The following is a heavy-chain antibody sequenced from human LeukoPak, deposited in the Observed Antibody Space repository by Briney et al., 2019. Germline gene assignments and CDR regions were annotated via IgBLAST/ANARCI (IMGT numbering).Heavy chain of an antibody. CDR1: GFTFDDYA. Sequence: GGTLSLFCPASGFTFDDYAMQWVRQAPGKGLEWVSLISGDGGSNYYPDSVKRRFTNSRDNSKNSLYLQMNSLRTEDAALYYCAKDMAPVTTVGYYYYYCGMDVGGQGTAVTVSS. CDR3: AKDMAPVTTVGYYYYYCGMDV. D-gene: IGHD4-17*01. J-gene: IGHJ6*02. V-gene: IGHV3-43*02. CDR2: ISGDGGSN.